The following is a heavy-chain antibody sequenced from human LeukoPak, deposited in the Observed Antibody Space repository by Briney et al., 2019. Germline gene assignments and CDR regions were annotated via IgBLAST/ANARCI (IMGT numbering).Heavy chain of an antibody. J-gene: IGHJ5*02. Sequence: SEPLPFTCISLGGPISSYYWSWIRQPAGKGLDWIGRIYTSASTNYNPSLKSRVTMSVDTSKNQFSLKLSSVTAADTAVYYCARYAVRGVIPVGSWFDPWGQGTLVTVSS. CDR1: GGPISSYY. CDR3: ARYAVRGVIPVGSWFDP. CDR2: IYTSAST. D-gene: IGHD3-10*01. V-gene: IGHV4-4*07.